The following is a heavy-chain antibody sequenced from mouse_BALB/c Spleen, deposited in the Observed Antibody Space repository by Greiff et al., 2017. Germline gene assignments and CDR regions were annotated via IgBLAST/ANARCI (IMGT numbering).Heavy chain of an antibody. Sequence: EVKVEESGGGLVKLGGSLKLSCAASGFTFSSYYMSWVRQTPEKRLELVAAINSNGGSTYYPDTVKGRFTISRDNAKNTLYLQMSSLKSEDTALYYCARRWLLQGYAMDYWGQGTSVTVSS. V-gene: IGHV5-6-2*01. D-gene: IGHD2-3*01. CDR2: INSNGGST. J-gene: IGHJ4*01. CDR1: GFTFSSYY. CDR3: ARRWLLQGYAMDY.